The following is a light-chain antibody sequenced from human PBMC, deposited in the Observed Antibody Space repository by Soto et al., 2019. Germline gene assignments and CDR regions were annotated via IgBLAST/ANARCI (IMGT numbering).Light chain of an antibody. CDR2: RAS. J-gene: IGKJ1*01. V-gene: IGKV3-15*01. Sequence: EIVMTQSPATLSVSPGERATLSCRASQSVSNRLAWYQQRPGQAPRLLIYRASARATGIPARFSGSGSGTEFTLPISSLQSEEFAIYYCQQSSDWPRTFGQGTKVEIK. CDR3: QQSSDWPRT. CDR1: QSVSNR.